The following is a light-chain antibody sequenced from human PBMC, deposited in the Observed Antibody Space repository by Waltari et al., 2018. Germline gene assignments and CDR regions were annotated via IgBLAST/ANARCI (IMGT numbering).Light chain of an antibody. CDR2: LESSGSY. J-gene: IGLJ3*02. V-gene: IGLV4-60*03. Sequence: QPVLTQSSSASASLGSSVKLTCTLNSGHSSYIIAWHQQQPGKAPRYLMKLESSGSYNKGSGFPDRFSGSSSEADPYLTISNLQSEDEADYYCETWHSNTRVFGGGTKLTVL. CDR1: SGHSSYI. CDR3: ETWHSNTRV.